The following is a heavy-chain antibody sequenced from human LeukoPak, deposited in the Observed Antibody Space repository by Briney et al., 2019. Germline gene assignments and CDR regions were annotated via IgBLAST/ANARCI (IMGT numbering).Heavy chain of an antibody. CDR1: GDSRSSGGFH. CDR2: VFSSGST. V-gene: IGHV4-61*02. CDR3: AAMRGMKVMT. J-gene: IGHJ1*01. D-gene: IGHD3-16*01. Sequence: PSETLSLTCTDSGDSRSSGGFHWCWIRQPAGQGLEWIGRVFSSGSTFYSPSLKNQVTMSVDTSNSHFPLNLTSVTAADTALYYCAAMRGMKVMTWGQGTLVTVSS.